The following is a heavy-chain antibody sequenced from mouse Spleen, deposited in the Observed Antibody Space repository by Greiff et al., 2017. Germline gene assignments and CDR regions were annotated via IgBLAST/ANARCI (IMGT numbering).Heavy chain of an antibody. V-gene: IGHV5-17*02. CDR2: ISSGSSTI. CDR3: ARSDGGYAMDY. J-gene: IGHJ4*01. D-gene: IGHD1-1*02. Sequence: EVQLVESGGGLVQPGGSRKLSCAASGFTFSSFGMHWVRQAPEKGLEWVAYISSGSSTIYYADTVKGRFTISRDNPKNTLFLQMTSLRSEDTAMYYCARSDGGYAMDYWGQGTSVTVSS. CDR1: GFTFSSFG.